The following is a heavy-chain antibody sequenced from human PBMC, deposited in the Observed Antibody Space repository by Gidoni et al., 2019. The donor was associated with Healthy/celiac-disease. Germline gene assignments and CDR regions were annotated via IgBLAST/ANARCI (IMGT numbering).Heavy chain of an antibody. Sequence: QVQLQQWGAGLLKPSETLSLTCDVYGGSFCGYYWRWIRQPPGKGLEWIGEINHSGSTNYNPSLKSRVTISVDTSKNQFSLKLSSVTAADTTVYYCARGPRQWLVLSYFQHWGQGTLVTVSS. D-gene: IGHD6-19*01. CDR2: INHSGST. CDR1: GGSFCGYY. CDR3: ARGPRQWLVLSYFQH. J-gene: IGHJ1*01. V-gene: IGHV4-34*01.